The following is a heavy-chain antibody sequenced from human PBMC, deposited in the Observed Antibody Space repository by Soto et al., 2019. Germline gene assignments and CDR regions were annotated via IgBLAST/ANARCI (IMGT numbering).Heavy chain of an antibody. CDR3: ASYYDSSGYYRPWAFDI. D-gene: IGHD3-22*01. CDR1: GGTFSSYA. CDR2: IIPIFGTA. V-gene: IGHV1-69*13. J-gene: IGHJ3*02. Sequence: SVKVSCKASGGTFSSYAISWVRQAPGQGLEWMGGIIPIFGTANYAQKFQGRVTITADESTSTAYMELSSLRSEDTAVYYCASYYDSSGYYRPWAFDIWGQGTMVTVSS.